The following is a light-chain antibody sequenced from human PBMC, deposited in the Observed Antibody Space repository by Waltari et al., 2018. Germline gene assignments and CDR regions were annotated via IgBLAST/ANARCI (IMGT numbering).Light chain of an antibody. CDR2: ATS. Sequence: DIQMTQPPSPLSAPLGDRVTITCRASENIGSYLNWYQQRTGEAPKLLIYATSTLQTEVPSRFSGSGSRTDFTPTISSLQPEDFATYYCQHTFETPYSFGQGTKLESK. CDR1: ENIGSY. J-gene: IGKJ2*01. V-gene: IGKV1-39*01. CDR3: QHTFETPYS.